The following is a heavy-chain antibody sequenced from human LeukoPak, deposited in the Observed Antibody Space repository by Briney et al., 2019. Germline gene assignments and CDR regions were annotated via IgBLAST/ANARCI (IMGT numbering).Heavy chain of an antibody. V-gene: IGHV1-2*02. CDR2: INPNSGGT. Sequence: ASVKVSCKASGYTFTGYYMHWVRQAPGQGLEWMEWINPNSGGTNYAQKFQGRVTMTRDTSISTAYMELSRLRSDDTAVYYCARDLNWSGYDFDYWGQGTLVTVSS. D-gene: IGHD3-3*01. CDR1: GYTFTGYY. CDR3: ARDLNWSGYDFDY. J-gene: IGHJ4*02.